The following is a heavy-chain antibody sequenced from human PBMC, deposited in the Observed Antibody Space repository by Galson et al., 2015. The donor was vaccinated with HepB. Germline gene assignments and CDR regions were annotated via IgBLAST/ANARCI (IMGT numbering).Heavy chain of an antibody. Sequence: QSGAEVKKPGESLKISCKGSGYSFTSYWIGWVRQMPGKGLEWMGIIYPGDSDTRYSPSFQGQVTISADKSISTAYLQWSSLKASDTAMYYCARRGSPYCSGGSCYSGWFDPWGQGTLVTVSS. CDR1: GYSFTSYW. CDR2: IYPGDSDT. J-gene: IGHJ5*02. CDR3: ARRGSPYCSGGSCYSGWFDP. D-gene: IGHD2-15*01. V-gene: IGHV5-51*01.